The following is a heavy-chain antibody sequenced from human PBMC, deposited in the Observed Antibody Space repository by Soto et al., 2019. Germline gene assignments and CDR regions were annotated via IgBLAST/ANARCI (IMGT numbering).Heavy chain of an antibody. CDR3: AKGGRSSSGLDFDY. D-gene: IGHD6-6*01. J-gene: IGHJ4*02. Sequence: GGSMRLSCAASGFTFSSYAMNWVRQAPGKGLEWVSTISGSGGDTYYADSVKGRFSISRDNSKYTLSLQMDSLRAEDTAVYYCAKGGRSSSGLDFDYWGQGTLVTVSS. V-gene: IGHV3-23*01. CDR1: GFTFSSYA. CDR2: ISGSGGDT.